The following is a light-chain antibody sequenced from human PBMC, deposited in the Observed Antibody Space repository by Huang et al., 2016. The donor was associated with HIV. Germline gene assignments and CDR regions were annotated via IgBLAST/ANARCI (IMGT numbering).Light chain of an antibody. V-gene: IGKV3-15*01. Sequence: IVMTQSPATLSVSPGERATLSCRASQSISSNLAWYQQKPGQAPRLLIYGASTRATGIPDRFSGSGSGTEFTLTISSLQSEDVAVYYCQQYNNRYTFGQGTKLEIK. CDR1: QSISSN. CDR2: GAS. CDR3: QQYNNRYT. J-gene: IGKJ2*01.